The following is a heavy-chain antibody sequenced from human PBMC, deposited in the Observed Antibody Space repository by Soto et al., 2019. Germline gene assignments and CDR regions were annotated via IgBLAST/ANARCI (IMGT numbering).Heavy chain of an antibody. J-gene: IGHJ4*02. CDR3: ARDLVSCSSTSSYRGSSGFY. CDR1: GGTFSSYA. Sequence: VQLVQSGAEVKKPGSSVKVSCKASGGTFSSYAISWVRQAPGQGLEWMEGIIPIFGTANYAQKFQGRVTITADESTSTAYMELSCLRSEDTAVYYCARDLVSCSSTSSYRGSSGFYWGQGTLVTVSS. CDR2: IIPIFGTA. V-gene: IGHV1-69*01. D-gene: IGHD2-2*02.